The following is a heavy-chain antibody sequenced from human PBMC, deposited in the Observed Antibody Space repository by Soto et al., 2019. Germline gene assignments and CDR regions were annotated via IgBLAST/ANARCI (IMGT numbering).Heavy chain of an antibody. CDR3: ARGQYIVVVTASDAFDI. V-gene: IGHV1-18*01. J-gene: IGHJ3*02. Sequence: QVQLVQSGAEVKKPGASVKVSCKASGYTFTSYGISWVRQAPGQGLEWMGWISAYNGHPNYAQKPQGRVTMTKDTYTSTAYKEMRRLGADETAVYYGARGQYIVVVTASDAFDIWGQGTMVTVSS. D-gene: IGHD2-21*02. CDR2: ISAYNGHP. CDR1: GYTFTSYG.